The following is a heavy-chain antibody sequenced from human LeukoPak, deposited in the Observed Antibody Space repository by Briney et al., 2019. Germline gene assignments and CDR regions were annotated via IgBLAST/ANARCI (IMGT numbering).Heavy chain of an antibody. CDR2: IGTAGGI. V-gene: IGHV3-13*01. CDR3: ARARSRDGYSYYYYGMDV. CDR1: GFTFSSYD. J-gene: IGHJ6*02. D-gene: IGHD5-24*01. Sequence: AGGSLRLSCAASGFTFSSYDMHWVRQATGKGLEWVSAIGTAGGIYYPDSVKGRFTISRENAKNSLYLQMNSLRAGDTAVYYCARARSRDGYSYYYYGMDVWGQGTTVTVSS.